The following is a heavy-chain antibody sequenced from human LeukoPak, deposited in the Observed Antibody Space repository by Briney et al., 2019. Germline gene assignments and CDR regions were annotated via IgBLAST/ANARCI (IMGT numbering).Heavy chain of an antibody. CDR3: AKERGYCSSTNCYGAFDS. CDR2: ISANGDST. CDR1: EFTFISYA. V-gene: IGHV3-23*01. Sequence: PGGSLRLSCAASEFTFISYAMNWVRQAPGKGLEWVSSISANGDSTKYADAVKGRFTIPRDNSRNTLYLQMNSLRAEDTAVYYCAKERGYCSSTNCYGAFDSWGQGTLVPVSS. J-gene: IGHJ4*02. D-gene: IGHD2-2*01.